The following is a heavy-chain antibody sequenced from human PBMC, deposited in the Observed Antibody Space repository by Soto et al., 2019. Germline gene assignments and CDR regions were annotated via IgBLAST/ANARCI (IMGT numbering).Heavy chain of an antibody. CDR2: IIPIFGTA. Sequence: GASVKVSCKAPGGTFSSYAISWVRQAPGQGLEWMGGIIPIFGTANYAQKFQGRVTITADESTSTAYMELSSLRSEDTAVYYCARTKTTVTTNLVPFDYWGQGTLVTVSS. D-gene: IGHD4-17*01. V-gene: IGHV1-69*13. J-gene: IGHJ4*02. CDR1: GGTFSSYA. CDR3: ARTKTTVTTNLVPFDY.